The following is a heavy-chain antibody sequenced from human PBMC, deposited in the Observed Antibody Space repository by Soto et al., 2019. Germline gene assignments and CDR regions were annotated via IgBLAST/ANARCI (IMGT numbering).Heavy chain of an antibody. D-gene: IGHD3-3*01. CDR2: IYYSGST. J-gene: IGHJ6*03. V-gene: IGHV4-59*08. Sequence: SETLSLTCTVSGGSISSYYWSWIRQPPGKGLEWIGYIYYSGSTNYNPSLKSRVTISVDTSKNQFSLKLSSVTAADTAVYYCARSILYDFWSGYFTGPSYYYYMDVWGKGTTVTVSS. CDR3: ARSILYDFWSGYFTGPSYYYYMDV. CDR1: GGSISSYY.